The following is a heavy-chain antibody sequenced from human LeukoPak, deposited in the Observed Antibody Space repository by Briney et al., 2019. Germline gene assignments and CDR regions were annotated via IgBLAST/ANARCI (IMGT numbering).Heavy chain of an antibody. D-gene: IGHD1-26*01. CDR1: GDSISSYY. V-gene: IGHV4-59*08. CDR2: IYYSGST. Sequence: SETLSLTCTVSGDSISSYYWSWIRQPPGKGLEWIGYIYYSGSTKYNPSLKSRVTISVDTSKNQFSLKLSSVTAADSAVYYCTRVSAGATDYWGQGTLVTVSS. J-gene: IGHJ4*02. CDR3: TRVSAGATDY.